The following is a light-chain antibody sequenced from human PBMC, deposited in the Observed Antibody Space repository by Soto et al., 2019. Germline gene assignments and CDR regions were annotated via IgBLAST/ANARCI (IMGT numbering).Light chain of an antibody. CDR3: QQYYSTPTI. CDR2: WAS. Sequence: DIVMPQYPDSLPVSLGERATINCEYSQSVLYSSNNKNYLAWYRQKPGQPPKLLIYWASTRESGVPDRFSVSGSGTDFTLTINGLQAEAVAVYYCQQYYSTPTIFGQGTKLDIK. CDR1: QSVLYSSNNKNY. V-gene: IGKV4-1*01. J-gene: IGKJ2*01.